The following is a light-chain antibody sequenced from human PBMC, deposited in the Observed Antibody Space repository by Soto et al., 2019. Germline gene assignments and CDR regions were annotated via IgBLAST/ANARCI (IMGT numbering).Light chain of an antibody. Sequence: EIVMTQSPDILSVSPGERATLSCRTTQNVNSHLAWYQHKPGQAPRLLIYAASVRATGVPARFSGRGSGTEFTLTITSLQSEDFAVYYCQQFRNSSYTFGQGTKLEI. CDR3: QQFRNSSYT. V-gene: IGKV3-15*01. CDR2: AAS. CDR1: QNVNSH. J-gene: IGKJ2*01.